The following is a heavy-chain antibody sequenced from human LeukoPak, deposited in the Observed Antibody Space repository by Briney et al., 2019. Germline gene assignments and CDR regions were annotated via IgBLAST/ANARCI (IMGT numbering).Heavy chain of an antibody. V-gene: IGHV3-13*01. Sequence: GGSLRLSCAASGFTVSSNYMSWVRQAPGKGLEWVSAIGTAGDTYYPGSVKGRFTISRENAKNSLYLQMNSLRAGDTAVYYCARGTGDRTAFDIWGQGTMVTVSS. CDR1: GFTVSSNY. CDR2: IGTAGDT. J-gene: IGHJ3*02. CDR3: ARGTGDRTAFDI. D-gene: IGHD7-27*01.